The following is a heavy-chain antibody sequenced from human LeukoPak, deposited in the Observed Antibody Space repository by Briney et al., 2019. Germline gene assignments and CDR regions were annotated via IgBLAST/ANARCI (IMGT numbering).Heavy chain of an antibody. D-gene: IGHD3-3*01. CDR1: GFTFSSYS. V-gene: IGHV3-21*01. CDR3: ARASTDYDFWSGHNCFDP. Sequence: GGSLRLSCAASGFTFSSYSMNWGRQAPGKGVEGVSSISTSSTYIYYPASLTRRFTISSDNAKNSLYLQMNSLRAEDTAVYYCARASTDYDFWSGHNCFDPWGQGTLVTVSS. CDR2: ISTSSTYI. J-gene: IGHJ5*02.